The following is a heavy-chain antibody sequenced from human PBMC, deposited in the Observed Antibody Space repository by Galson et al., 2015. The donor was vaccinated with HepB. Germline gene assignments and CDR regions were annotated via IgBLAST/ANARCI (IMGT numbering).Heavy chain of an antibody. CDR2: FDPEDGET. CDR3: ATPFGVGDDYFDS. D-gene: IGHD3-10*01. J-gene: IGHJ4*02. Sequence: SVKVSCKVSGYTLTESSMHWVRQAPGKGLEWMGSFDPEDGETVYAQKFQGRVTLTGGTSTDTAYMELSSLRSEDTAVYYCATPFGVGDDYFDSWGQGTLVTVSS. V-gene: IGHV1-24*01. CDR1: GYTLTESS.